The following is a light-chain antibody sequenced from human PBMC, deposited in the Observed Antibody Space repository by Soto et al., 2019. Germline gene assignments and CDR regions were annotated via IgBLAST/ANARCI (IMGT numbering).Light chain of an antibody. CDR3: QQFDNLPFN. V-gene: IGKV1-33*01. CDR1: QDIKKY. Sequence: DIQMTQSPSSLSASVGDRVTITCQASQDIKKYLNWYQQKPGKAPKLLIYTTSDLQTGVPPRFSGSGSGINFTFTINNLQPEDIGTYFCQQFDNLPFNFGPGTKVDIK. CDR2: TTS. J-gene: IGKJ3*01.